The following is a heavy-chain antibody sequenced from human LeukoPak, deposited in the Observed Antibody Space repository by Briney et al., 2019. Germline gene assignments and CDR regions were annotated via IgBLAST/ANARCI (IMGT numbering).Heavy chain of an antibody. CDR1: GYTFTSYY. CDR3: ARVLAAEGDFADTAMVDCFDF. Sequence: ASVKVSCKASGYTFTSYYMHWVRQAPGPGLEWMGIINPSGGSTSYAQKVQGRVTMTRDTSTSTVYMELSSLRSEDTAVYYCARVLAAEGDFADTAMVDCFDFWGQGTLVSVSS. J-gene: IGHJ4*02. V-gene: IGHV1-46*01. CDR2: INPSGGST. D-gene: IGHD5-18*01.